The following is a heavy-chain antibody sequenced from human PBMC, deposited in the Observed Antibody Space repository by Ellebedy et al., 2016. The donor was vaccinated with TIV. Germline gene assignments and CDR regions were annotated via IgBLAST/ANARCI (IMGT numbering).Heavy chain of an antibody. CDR3: AKSPSRKPGLVDC. V-gene: IGHV3-23*01. CDR2: ISLYNT. D-gene: IGHD1-14*01. Sequence: PGGSLRLSCVASGVIFSNFGMSWVRQGTGKGLECVPTISLYNTHYAHSVKGRFTISRDNSKNTLYLQMSSLTADDTAVYYCAKSPSRKPGLVDCWGQGTLVTVS. CDR1: GVIFSNFG. J-gene: IGHJ4*02.